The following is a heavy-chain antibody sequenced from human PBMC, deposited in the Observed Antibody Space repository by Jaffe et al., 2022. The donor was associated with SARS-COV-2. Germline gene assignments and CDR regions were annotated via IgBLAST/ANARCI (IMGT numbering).Heavy chain of an antibody. J-gene: IGHJ4*02. V-gene: IGHV3-7*03. CDR2: IKQDGSEK. CDR1: GFTFSSYW. D-gene: IGHD3-3*01. CDR3: ARDGLFLESYYFDY. Sequence: EVQLVESGGGLVQPGGSLRLSCAASGFTFSSYWMSWVRQAPGKGLEWVANIKQDGSEKYYVDSVKGRFTISRDNAKNSLYLQMNSLRAEDTAVYYCARDGLFLESYYFDYWGQGTLVTVSS.